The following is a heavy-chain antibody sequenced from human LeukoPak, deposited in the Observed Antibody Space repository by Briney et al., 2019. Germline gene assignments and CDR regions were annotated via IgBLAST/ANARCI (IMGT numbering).Heavy chain of an antibody. V-gene: IGHV1-2*02. CDR2: INPNDGDT. CDR1: GYTFTDYY. CDR3: ARANFLYCSSSTCLFDY. Sequence: ASVKVSCKASGYTFTDYYMHWVRQAPGQGFEWMGWINPNDGDTNCAQKFQGRVTMTRDTSISTAHMEVSRLRSDDTAVYYCARANFLYCSSSTCLFDYWGQGTLVTVS. J-gene: IGHJ4*02. D-gene: IGHD2-2*01.